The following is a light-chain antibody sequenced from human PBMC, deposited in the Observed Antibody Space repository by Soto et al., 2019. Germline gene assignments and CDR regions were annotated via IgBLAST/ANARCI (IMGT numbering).Light chain of an antibody. Sequence: EIVFTQSPCTLSLSPGERATLSYRASQSVSSYLAWYQQKPGQPPRLRLSGSSTRATGIPDRFSGRGSGPDFTLTISRLEPEDSAVYYCQPYGRSPRTFGQGTKVDIK. V-gene: IGKV3-20*01. CDR3: QPYGRSPRT. CDR2: GSS. J-gene: IGKJ1*01. CDR1: QSVSSY.